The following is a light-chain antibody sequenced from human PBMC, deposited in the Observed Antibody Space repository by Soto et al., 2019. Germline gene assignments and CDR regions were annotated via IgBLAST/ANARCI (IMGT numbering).Light chain of an antibody. CDR2: KAS. Sequence: DIQMTQSPSTLPASVGDRVTITCRVSQYISTWLAWYQQKPVKAPKLLMYKASSLESGVPSRFSGAGSGTEFTLTISSLQPDDFATYYCQQYNSDSRIFGPGTKVEIK. CDR3: QQYNSDSRI. CDR1: QYISTW. J-gene: IGKJ1*01. V-gene: IGKV1-5*03.